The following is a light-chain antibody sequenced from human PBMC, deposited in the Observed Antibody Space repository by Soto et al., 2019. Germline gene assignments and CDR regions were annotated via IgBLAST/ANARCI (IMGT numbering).Light chain of an antibody. CDR1: QSVSSNY. CDR3: QQYGSSRVFT. J-gene: IGKJ3*01. CDR2: GAS. Sequence: EIVLTQSPGTLSLSPGERATLSCRASQSVSSNYLAWYQQKPGLAPRLLIYGASSRATGIPDRFSGSGSGTDFTLTISRLEPEDFAVYYCQQYGSSRVFTFGPGTKVDIK. V-gene: IGKV3-20*01.